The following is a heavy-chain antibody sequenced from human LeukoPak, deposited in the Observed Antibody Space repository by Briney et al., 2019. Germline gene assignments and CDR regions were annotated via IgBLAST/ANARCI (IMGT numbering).Heavy chain of an antibody. V-gene: IGHV1-18*04. J-gene: IGHJ4*02. CDR3: AIGYSGSYYFDY. D-gene: IGHD1-26*01. Sequence: ASVKVSCKASGYTFTGYYMHWVRQAPGQGLEWMGWISAYNGNTNYAQKLQGRVTMTTDTSTSTAYMELRSLRSDDTAVYYCAIGYSGSYYFDYWGQGTLVTVSS. CDR1: GYTFTGYY. CDR2: ISAYNGNT.